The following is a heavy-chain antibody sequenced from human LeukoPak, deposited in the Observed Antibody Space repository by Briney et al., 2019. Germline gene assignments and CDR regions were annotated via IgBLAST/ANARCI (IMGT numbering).Heavy chain of an antibody. CDR3: AREIYDILDRWFDP. V-gene: IGHV4-39*07. Sequence: SETLSLTCTVSGGSISSSSYYWGWIRQPPGKGLEWIGSIYYSGSTNYNPSLKSRVTISVDTSKNQFSLKLSSVTAADTAVYYCAREIYDILDRWFDPWGQETLVTVSS. J-gene: IGHJ5*02. CDR2: IYYSGST. D-gene: IGHD3-9*01. CDR1: GGSISSSSYY.